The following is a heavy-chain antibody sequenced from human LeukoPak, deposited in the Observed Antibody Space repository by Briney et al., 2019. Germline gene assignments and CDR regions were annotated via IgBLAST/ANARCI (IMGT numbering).Heavy chain of an antibody. D-gene: IGHD3-9*01. Sequence: ASVKVSCKASGYTFTGYYIHWVRQAPGQGLEWMGWISPNSGDTNYAQKSQGRVTMTRDTSISTAYMELSRLRSEDTAVYYCATEPPFYDILTAYSPYPWGQGTLVTVSS. J-gene: IGHJ5*02. V-gene: IGHV1-2*02. CDR2: ISPNSGDT. CDR1: GYTFTGYY. CDR3: ATEPPFYDILTAYSPYP.